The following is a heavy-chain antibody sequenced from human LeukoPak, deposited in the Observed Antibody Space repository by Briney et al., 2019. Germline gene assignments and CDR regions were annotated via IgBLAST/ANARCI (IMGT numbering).Heavy chain of an antibody. J-gene: IGHJ4*02. Sequence: GASVKVSCKASGGTFSSYAISWVRQAPGQGLEWMGWINPNSGGTNYAQKFQGRVTMTRDTSISTAYMELSRLRSDDTAVYYCAREAGGDGYSSSWYYYWGQGTLVTVSS. CDR1: GGTFSSYA. CDR2: INPNSGGT. CDR3: AREAGGDGYSSSWYYY. V-gene: IGHV1-2*02. D-gene: IGHD6-13*01.